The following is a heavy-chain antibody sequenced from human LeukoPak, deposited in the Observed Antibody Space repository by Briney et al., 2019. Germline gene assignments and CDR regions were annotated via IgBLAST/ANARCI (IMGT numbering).Heavy chain of an antibody. CDR3: ARVRISGTYYDILTGYYFDY. CDR1: GYPFTGYY. D-gene: IGHD3-9*01. CDR2: INPNSGGT. Sequence: ASLKVSCKASGYPFTGYYMHWVRLAPGQGLERMGWINPNSGGTNYAQKFQGRVTMTRDTSISTRYMELSRLRSDDTAVYYCARVRISGTYYDILTGYYFDYWGQGTLVTVSS. V-gene: IGHV1-2*02. J-gene: IGHJ4*02.